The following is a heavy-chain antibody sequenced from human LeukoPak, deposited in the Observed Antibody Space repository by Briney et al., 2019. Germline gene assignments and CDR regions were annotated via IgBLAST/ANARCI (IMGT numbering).Heavy chain of an antibody. J-gene: IGHJ4*02. D-gene: IGHD6-13*01. Sequence: SETLSLTCTVSGGSISSYYWSWIRQPAGKGLEWIGRIYTSGSTNYNPSLKSRVTMSVDTSKNQFPLKLSSVTAADTAVYYCARGHSSSWSSDYWGQGTLVTVSS. CDR2: IYTSGST. V-gene: IGHV4-4*07. CDR1: GGSISSYY. CDR3: ARGHSSSWSSDY.